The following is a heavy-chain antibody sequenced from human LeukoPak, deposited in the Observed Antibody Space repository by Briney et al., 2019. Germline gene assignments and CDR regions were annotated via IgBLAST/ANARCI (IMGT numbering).Heavy chain of an antibody. D-gene: IGHD3-10*01. J-gene: IGHJ5*02. CDR1: GGSISSYY. Sequence: SETLSLTCTVSGGSISSYYWSWIRQPPGKGLEWIGYIYYSGSTNYNPSLKSRVTISVDTSKNQFSLKLSSVTAADTAVYYCARGFGDWGLSWFDPWGQGTLVTVSS. CDR2: IYYSGST. CDR3: ARGFGDWGLSWFDP. V-gene: IGHV4-59*01.